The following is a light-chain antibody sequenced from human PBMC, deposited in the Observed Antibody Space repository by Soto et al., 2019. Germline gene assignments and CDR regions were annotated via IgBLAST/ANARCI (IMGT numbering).Light chain of an antibody. CDR2: GAF. Sequence: EMVLTQSPVTLSASPGARATLSCRASQSVSSNLAWYQQKPGQAPSLLIYGAFTRATGIPARFSGTGSGTEFTLTISSLQSEDFALYYCQQYNDWPLTFGQGTKVDIK. CDR3: QQYNDWPLT. V-gene: IGKV3-15*01. CDR1: QSVSSN. J-gene: IGKJ1*01.